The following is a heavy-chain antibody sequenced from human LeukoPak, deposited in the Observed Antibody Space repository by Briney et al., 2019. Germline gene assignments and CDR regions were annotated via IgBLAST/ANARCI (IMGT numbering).Heavy chain of an antibody. Sequence: TGGSLRLSCAASGFTFSSYAMSWVRQAPGEGLEWVSAISGSGGSTYYADSVKGRFTIPRDNSKNTLYLQMNSLRAEDTAVYYCAKISGDYVCDYWGQGTLVTVSS. CDR3: AKISGDYVCDY. CDR2: ISGSGGST. V-gene: IGHV3-23*01. CDR1: GFTFSSYA. D-gene: IGHD4-17*01. J-gene: IGHJ4*02.